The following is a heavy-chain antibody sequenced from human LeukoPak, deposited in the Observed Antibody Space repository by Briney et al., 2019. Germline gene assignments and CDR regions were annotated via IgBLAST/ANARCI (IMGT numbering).Heavy chain of an antibody. CDR2: ISGSGGST. V-gene: IGHV3-23*01. CDR1: GFTFSSHA. CDR3: AKAPNPNSYGLYFQH. Sequence: PGGSLRLSRAASGFTFSSHAMSWVRQAPGKGLEWVSAISGSGGSTYYADSVKGRFTISRDNSKNTLYLQMNSLRAEDTAVYYCAKAPNPNSYGLYFQHWGQGTLVTVSS. D-gene: IGHD5-18*01. J-gene: IGHJ1*01.